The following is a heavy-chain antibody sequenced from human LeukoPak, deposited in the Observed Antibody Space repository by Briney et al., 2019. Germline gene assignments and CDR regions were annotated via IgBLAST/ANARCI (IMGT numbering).Heavy chain of an antibody. CDR2: INPSGGST. Sequence: ASVKVSCKASGYIFTDYYMHWVRQAPGQELGWMGRINPSGGSTSYAQKFQGRVTMTRDTSTSTVYMELSSLRSEDTAVYYCASGGNSKDYWGQGTLVTVSS. J-gene: IGHJ4*02. CDR3: ASGGNSKDY. D-gene: IGHD4-23*01. V-gene: IGHV1-46*01. CDR1: GYIFTDYY.